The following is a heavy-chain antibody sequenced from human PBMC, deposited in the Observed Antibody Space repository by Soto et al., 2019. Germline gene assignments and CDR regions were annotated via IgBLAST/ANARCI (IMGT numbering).Heavy chain of an antibody. CDR3: VSQSESTDY. J-gene: IGHJ4*02. V-gene: IGHV3-48*03. CDR2: ISSRGTTI. CDR1: GFTFGTYE. Sequence: GYPRLSCAASGFTFGTYEMNWVRQAPGKGLEWVSYISSRGTTIYYADSVKGRFTISRDNAKNSLFLQMNSLRAEDTAVYYCVSQSESTDYWCQGLSVSVS.